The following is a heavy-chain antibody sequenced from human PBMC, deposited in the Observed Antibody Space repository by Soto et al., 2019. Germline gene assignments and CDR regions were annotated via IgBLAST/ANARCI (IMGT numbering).Heavy chain of an antibody. V-gene: IGHV4-31*03. CDR2: IYYSGST. J-gene: IGHJ6*02. Sequence: QVQLQESGPGLVKPSQTLSLTCTVSGGSISSGGYYWSWIRQHPGKGLEWIGYIYYSGSTYYNPSLKSRVTIAVDTSKNKFALKLSSVTAADTAVYYCAREVPNYGMDVWGQGTTVTVSS. CDR1: GGSISSGGYY. CDR3: AREVPNYGMDV.